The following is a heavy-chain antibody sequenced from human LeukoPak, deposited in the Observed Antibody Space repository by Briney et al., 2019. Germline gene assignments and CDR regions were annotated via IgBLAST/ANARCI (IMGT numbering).Heavy chain of an antibody. CDR1: GYTFTSYY. V-gene: IGHV1-46*01. CDR3: ARDLFEGAAAGEDNWFDP. J-gene: IGHJ5*02. Sequence: ASVKVSCKASGYTFTSYYMHWVRQAPGQGLEWMEIINPSGGSTSYAQKFQGRVTMTRDTSTSTVYMELSSLRSEDTAVYYCARDLFEGAAAGEDNWFDPWGQGTLVTVSS. CDR2: INPSGGST. D-gene: IGHD6-13*01.